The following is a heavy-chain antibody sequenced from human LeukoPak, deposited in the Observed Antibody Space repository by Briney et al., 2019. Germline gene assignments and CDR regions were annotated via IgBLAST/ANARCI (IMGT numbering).Heavy chain of an antibody. Sequence: ASETLSLTCTVSGGSISSSSYYWGWIRQPPGKGLEWIGSIYYSGSTYYNPSLKSRVTISVDTSKNQFSLKLSSVTAADTAVYYCARHEYSSGWFPGANWFDPWGQGTLVTVSS. CDR1: GGSISSSSYY. CDR3: ARHEYSSGWFPGANWFDP. CDR2: IYYSGST. J-gene: IGHJ5*02. V-gene: IGHV4-39*01. D-gene: IGHD6-19*01.